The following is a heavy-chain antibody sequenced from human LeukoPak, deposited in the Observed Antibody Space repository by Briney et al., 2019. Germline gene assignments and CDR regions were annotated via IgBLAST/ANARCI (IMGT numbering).Heavy chain of an antibody. D-gene: IGHD2-15*01. CDR1: GFTFSSYA. Sequence: GGSLRLSCAASGFTFSSYAMSWVRQAPGKGLEWVSSISSSSSYIYYADSVKGRFTISRDNAKNSLYLQMNSLRAEDTAVYYCARGRKDCSAGNCYSDYWGQGTLVTVSS. J-gene: IGHJ4*02. CDR3: ARGRKDCSAGNCYSDY. V-gene: IGHV3-21*01. CDR2: ISSSSSYI.